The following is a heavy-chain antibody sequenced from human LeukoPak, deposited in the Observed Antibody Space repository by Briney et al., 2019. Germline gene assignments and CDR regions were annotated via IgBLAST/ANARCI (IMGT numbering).Heavy chain of an antibody. CDR3: AKDRPTIFGVVSDYYYGMDV. J-gene: IGHJ6*02. CDR1: GSTFSSYA. CDR2: ISGSGGST. Sequence: GGSLRLSCAASGSTFSSYAMSWVRQAPGKGLEWVSAISGSGGSTYYADSVKGRFTISRDNSKNTLYLQMNSLRAEDTAVYYCAKDRPTIFGVVSDYYYGMDVWGQGTTVTVSS. V-gene: IGHV3-23*01. D-gene: IGHD3-3*01.